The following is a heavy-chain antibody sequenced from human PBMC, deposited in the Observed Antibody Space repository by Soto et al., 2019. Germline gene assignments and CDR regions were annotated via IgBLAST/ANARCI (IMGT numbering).Heavy chain of an antibody. CDR1: GFTFSSYG. Sequence: QVQLVESGGGVVQPGRSLRLSCAASGFTFSSYGMHWVRQAPGKGLEWVAVISYDGSNKYYADSVKGRFTISRDNSKNTLYLQMNSLRAEDTAVYYCAKEDGTSGYSSGWYYYYGMDVWGQGTTVTVSS. V-gene: IGHV3-30*18. J-gene: IGHJ6*02. CDR3: AKEDGTSGYSSGWYYYYGMDV. CDR2: ISYDGSNK. D-gene: IGHD6-19*01.